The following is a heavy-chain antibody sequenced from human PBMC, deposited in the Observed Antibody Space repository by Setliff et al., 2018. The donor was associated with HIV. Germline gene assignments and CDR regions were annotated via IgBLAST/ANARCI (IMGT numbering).Heavy chain of an antibody. CDR1: GYTFTAYG. CDR3: VRGYYYDKTGYGTFDI. CDR2: MSAYSGDT. V-gene: IGHV1-18*04. Sequence: GASVKVSCKASGYTFTAYGITWVRQAPGQGLEWMGWMSAYSGDTKYAQKIQGRVNMTSDTSTDTAYVELRSLRFDDTALYYCVRGYYYDKTGYGTFDIWGQGTVVTVSS. J-gene: IGHJ3*02. D-gene: IGHD3-22*01.